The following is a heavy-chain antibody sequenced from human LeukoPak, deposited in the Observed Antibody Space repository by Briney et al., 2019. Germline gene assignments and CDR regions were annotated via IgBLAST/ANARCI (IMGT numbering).Heavy chain of an antibody. CDR1: GFIFSSYG. CDR2: ISYDGSNK. D-gene: IGHD4-17*01. V-gene: IGHV3-30*03. J-gene: IGHJ3*02. CDR3: ADPYGDVTEGAFDI. Sequence: PGGSLRLSCAASGFIFSSYGMHWVRQAPGKGLEWVAVISYDGSNKDYADSVKGRFTISRDNSKNTLYLQMNSLRAEDTAVYHCADPYGDVTEGAFDIWGQGTMVTVSS.